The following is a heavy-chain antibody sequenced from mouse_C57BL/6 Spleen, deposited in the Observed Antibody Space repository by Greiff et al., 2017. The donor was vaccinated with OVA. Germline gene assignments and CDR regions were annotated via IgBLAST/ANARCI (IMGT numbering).Heavy chain of an antibody. D-gene: IGHD2-1*01. J-gene: IGHJ4*01. V-gene: IGHV1-69*01. CDR2: IDPSDSYT. Sequence: QVQLQQSGAELVMPGASVKLSCKASGYTFTSYWMHWVKQRPGQGLEWIGEIDPSDSYTNYNQKFKGKSTLTVDKSSSTAYMQLSSLTSEDSAVYYCARNGNLLAMDYWGQGTSVTVSS. CDR1: GYTFTSYW. CDR3: ARNGNLLAMDY.